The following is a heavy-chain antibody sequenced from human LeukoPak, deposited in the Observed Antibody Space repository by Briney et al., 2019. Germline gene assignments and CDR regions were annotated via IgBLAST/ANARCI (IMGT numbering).Heavy chain of an antibody. V-gene: IGHV4-34*01. CDR1: GGSFSGYY. D-gene: IGHD2-2*01. J-gene: IGHJ5*02. CDR3: ARGFGNPVVPAATCNWFDP. Sequence: SETLSLTCAVYGGSFSGYYWSWIRQPPGKGLEWIGEINHSGSTNYNPSLKSRVTISVDTSKNQFSLKLSSVTAADTAVYYCARGFGNPVVPAATCNWFDPWGQGTLVTVSS. CDR2: INHSGST.